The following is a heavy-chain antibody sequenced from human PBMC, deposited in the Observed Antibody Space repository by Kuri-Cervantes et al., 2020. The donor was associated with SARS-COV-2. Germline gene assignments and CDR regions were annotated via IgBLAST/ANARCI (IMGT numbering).Heavy chain of an antibody. Sequence: GRPLRLSCAACGSTFSSYAMSWVRQAQGKGLEGVPAISGSGGSTYYAASVKGRFTISRDNSKNTLYLKMNILRAENTAVYYCAKDLGRPNWFDPWGQGTLVTVSS. CDR2: ISGSGGST. J-gene: IGHJ5*02. V-gene: IGHV3-23*01. CDR3: AKDLGRPNWFDP. CDR1: GSTFSSYA.